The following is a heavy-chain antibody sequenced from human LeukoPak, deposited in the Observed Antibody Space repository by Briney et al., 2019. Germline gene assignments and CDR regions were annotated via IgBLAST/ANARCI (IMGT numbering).Heavy chain of an antibody. D-gene: IGHD5-12*01. CDR1: GFSFNNYA. CDR2: IIASSGST. J-gene: IGHJ4*02. Sequence: GGSLRLSCAASGFSFNNYAMSWVRQAPGKGLEWVSIIIASSGSTFYADSVKGRFTISRDNSKNTLYLQMNSLRVEDTAVYYCVKGGYDYVEVAYFDFWGQGTLVNVSS. V-gene: IGHV3-23*01. CDR3: VKGGYDYVEVAYFDF.